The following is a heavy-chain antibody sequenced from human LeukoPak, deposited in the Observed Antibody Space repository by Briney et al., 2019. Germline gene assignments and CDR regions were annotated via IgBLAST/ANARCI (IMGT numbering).Heavy chain of an antibody. Sequence: GGSLRLSCAASGFTFSSYWMHWVRQAPGKGLVWVSRINSDGSSTSYADSVKGRFTISRDNAKNTLYLQMNSLRAEDTAVYYCARDTAGITIFGVVTHYYYYMDVWGKGTTVTVSS. D-gene: IGHD3-3*01. V-gene: IGHV3-74*01. CDR1: GFTFSSYW. J-gene: IGHJ6*03. CDR2: INSDGSST. CDR3: ARDTAGITIFGVVTHYYYYMDV.